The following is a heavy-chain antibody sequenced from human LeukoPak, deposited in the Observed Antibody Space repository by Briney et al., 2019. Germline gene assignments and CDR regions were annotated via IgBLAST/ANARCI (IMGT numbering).Heavy chain of an antibody. CDR2: ISGNGGAT. D-gene: IGHD3-22*01. J-gene: IGHJ4*02. CDR3: AKATTAIVVDNFFDY. V-gene: IGHV3-23*01. CDR1: GFTFDDYA. Sequence: GGSLRLSCAASGFTFDDYAMSWVRQAPGKGLEWVSAISGNGGATYYADSVKGRFTISRDNSKNTLHLQMNSLRAEDTALYYCAKATTAIVVDNFFDYWGQGTLVSVSS.